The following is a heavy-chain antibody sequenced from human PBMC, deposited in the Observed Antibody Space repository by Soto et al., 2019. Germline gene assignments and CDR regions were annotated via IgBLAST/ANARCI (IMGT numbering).Heavy chain of an antibody. CDR2: IYYSGST. D-gene: IGHD2-21*02. J-gene: IGHJ6*03. CDR1: GGSISSGGYY. Sequence: PSETLSLTCTVSGGSISSGGYYWSWIRQHPGKGLEWIGYIYYSGSTYYNPSLKSRVTISVDTSKNQFSLKLSSVTAADTAVYYCARGGDHYYYYMDVWGKGTTVTVSS. V-gene: IGHV4-31*03. CDR3: ARGGDHYYYYMDV.